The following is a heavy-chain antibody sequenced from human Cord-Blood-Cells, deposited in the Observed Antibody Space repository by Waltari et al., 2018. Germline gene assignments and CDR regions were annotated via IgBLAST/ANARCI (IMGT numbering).Heavy chain of an antibody. CDR2: IIPIFGTA. D-gene: IGHD3-22*01. CDR3: ARRSNYYDSSGYYFDY. V-gene: IGHV1-69*01. CDR1: GGTFSSYA. Sequence: QVQLVQSGAEVKKPGSSVKVSCKASGGTFSSYAISWVRQAPGQGLEWMVGIIPIFGTANYAQKFQGIVTITADESTSTAYMELSSLRSEDTAVYYCARRSNYYDSSGYYFDYWGQGTLVTVSS. J-gene: IGHJ4*02.